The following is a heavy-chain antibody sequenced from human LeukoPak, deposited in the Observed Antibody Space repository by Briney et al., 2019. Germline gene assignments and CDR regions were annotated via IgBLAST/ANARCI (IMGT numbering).Heavy chain of an antibody. D-gene: IGHD3-22*01. V-gene: IGHV6-1*01. CDR2: TYYRSKWYN. J-gene: IGHJ4*02. CDR1: GDSVSSNSAD. Sequence: SQTLSLTCAISGDSVSSNSADWNWIRQSPSRGLEWLGRTYYRSKWYNDYAVSVKSRITINPDTSKNQFSLQLNSVTPEDTAVYYCARDWVNYYDSSEPYYFDYWGQGTLVTVSS. CDR3: ARDWVNYYDSSEPYYFDY.